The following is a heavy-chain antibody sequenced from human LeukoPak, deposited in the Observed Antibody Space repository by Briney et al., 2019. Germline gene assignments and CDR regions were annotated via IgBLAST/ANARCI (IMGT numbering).Heavy chain of an antibody. Sequence: PGRSLRLSCAASGFTFSSYGMHWVRQAPGKGLEWVAVISYDGSNKYYADSVKGRFTISRGNSKNTLYLQMNSLRAEDTAVYYCATASLDYWGQGTLVTVSS. J-gene: IGHJ4*02. CDR2: ISYDGSNK. V-gene: IGHV3-30*03. CDR3: ATASLDY. CDR1: GFTFSSYG.